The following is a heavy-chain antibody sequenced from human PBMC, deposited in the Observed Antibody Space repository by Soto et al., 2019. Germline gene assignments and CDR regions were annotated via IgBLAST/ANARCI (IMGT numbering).Heavy chain of an antibody. CDR3: ASTKQWLAFDY. V-gene: IGHV4-59*01. CDR1: GDSISNYY. J-gene: IGHJ4*02. Sequence: QVQLQESGPGLVKPSETLSLTCTVSGDSISNYYWTWIRQPPGKGLEWIGCFYNSGNTNYNPSLKSGVTISVDTSNNQFSLRVNSVTAADTAVYYCASTKQWLAFDYWGQGALVTVSS. D-gene: IGHD6-19*01. CDR2: FYNSGNT.